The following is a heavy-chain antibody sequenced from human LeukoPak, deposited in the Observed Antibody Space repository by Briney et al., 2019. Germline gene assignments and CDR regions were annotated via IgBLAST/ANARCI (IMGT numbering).Heavy chain of an antibody. CDR2: TFYRSKWFH. CDR3: VGGDWYFDL. V-gene: IGHV6-1*01. J-gene: IGHJ2*01. CDR1: GISVSSNNGT. Sequence: LSXTXAISGISVSSNNGTWNWIRQSPSRGLEWLGRTFYRSKWFHAYALSVKSRITINPDTSKNQFSLQLTSVTPEDTAVYYCVGGDWYFDLWGRGTLVTVSS.